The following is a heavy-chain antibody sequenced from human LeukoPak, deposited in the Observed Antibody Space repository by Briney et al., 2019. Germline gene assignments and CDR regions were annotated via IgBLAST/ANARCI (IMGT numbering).Heavy chain of an antibody. V-gene: IGHV1-18*01. CDR1: GYTFTSYG. CDR3: ANLDTYCSSTSCYGN. D-gene: IGHD2-2*01. J-gene: IGHJ4*02. Sequence: ASVKVSCKASGYTFTSYGISWVRQAPGQGLEWMGWISAYNGNTNYAQKLQGRVTMTTDTSTSTAYMELRSLRSDDTAVYYCANLDTYCSSTSCYGNWGQGTLVTVSS. CDR2: ISAYNGNT.